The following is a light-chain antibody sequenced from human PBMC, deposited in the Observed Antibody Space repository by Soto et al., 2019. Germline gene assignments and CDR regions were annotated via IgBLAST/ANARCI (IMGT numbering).Light chain of an antibody. CDR2: ELS. CDR1: SSDVAYYNY. Sequence: QSVLAQPASVSGSPGQSITISCTGTSSDVAYYNYVSWYQQHPGKAPKLMIYELSNRPSGVSNRFSGSKSGNTASLTISGLQDEEEADYSCSSYNGRSTYVFGTGTKVTV. CDR3: SSYNGRSTYV. J-gene: IGLJ1*01. V-gene: IGLV2-14*01.